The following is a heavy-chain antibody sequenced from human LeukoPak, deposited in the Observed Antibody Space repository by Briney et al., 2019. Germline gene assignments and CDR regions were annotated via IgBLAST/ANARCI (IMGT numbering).Heavy chain of an antibody. D-gene: IGHD3-10*01. J-gene: IGHJ5*02. Sequence: GESLKISCKGSGYSFTNYWIGWVRQMPGKGLEWMGIIYPGDSDTRYSPSFQGQVTISADKSISTAYLQWSSLKASDTAMYYCARAVTMVRGVIENWFDPWGQGTLVTVSS. CDR2: IYPGDSDT. V-gene: IGHV5-51*01. CDR3: ARAVTMVRGVIENWFDP. CDR1: GYSFTNYW.